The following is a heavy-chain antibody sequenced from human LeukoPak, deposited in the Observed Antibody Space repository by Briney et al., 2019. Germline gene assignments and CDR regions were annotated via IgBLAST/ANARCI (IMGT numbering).Heavy chain of an antibody. CDR3: ARQKNSGWYRSLVFDI. CDR1: GYSFTNYW. CDR2: IYPGDSDT. V-gene: IGHV5-51*01. D-gene: IGHD6-19*01. Sequence: GESLKISCKGYGYSFTNYWIGWVRQMPGEGQEWMGIIYPGDSDTRYSPSFQGQVSISVDKSINTAYLQWRSLKASDTAMYYCARQKNSGWYRSLVFDIWGQGTKVTVSS. J-gene: IGHJ3*02.